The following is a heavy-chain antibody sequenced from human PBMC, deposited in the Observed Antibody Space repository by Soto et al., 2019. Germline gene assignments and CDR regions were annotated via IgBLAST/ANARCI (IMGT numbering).Heavy chain of an antibody. CDR2: ISAYNGNT. CDR1: GYTFTSYG. CDR3: ARTSGYSSTDNWFDS. D-gene: IGHD6-13*01. J-gene: IGHJ5*01. Sequence: QVQLVQSGAEVKKPGASVKVSCKASGYTFTSYGISWVRQSPGQGLEWMGWISAYNGNTNNAQKFQGRVAVTTDTSTSTADMELMNLRSDDTAVYYCARTSGYSSTDNWFDSWGQGTLVTVSS. V-gene: IGHV1-18*01.